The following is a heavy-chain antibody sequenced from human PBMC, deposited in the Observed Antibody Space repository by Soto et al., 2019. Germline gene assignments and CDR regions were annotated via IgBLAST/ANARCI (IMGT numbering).Heavy chain of an antibody. D-gene: IGHD6-19*01. J-gene: IGHJ4*02. V-gene: IGHV3-21*01. CDR2: ISSSSSYI. CDR3: ARDKDSSGWQARGFDY. CDR1: EFTFSSYS. Sequence: EVQLVESGGGLVKPVGSLRLSCAASEFTFSSYSMNWVRQAPGKGLEWVSSISSSSSYIYYADSVKGRFTISRDNAKNSLYLQMNSLRAEDTAVYYCARDKDSSGWQARGFDYWGQGTLVTVSS.